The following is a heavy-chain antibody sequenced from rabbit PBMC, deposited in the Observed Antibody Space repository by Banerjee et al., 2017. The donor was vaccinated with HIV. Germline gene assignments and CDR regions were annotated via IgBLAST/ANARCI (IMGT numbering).Heavy chain of an antibody. CDR1: GFSFSSSYW. V-gene: IGHV1S45*01. D-gene: IGHD6-1*01. J-gene: IGHJ3*01. Sequence: QEQLVESGGDLVTPEGSLTLTCTASGFSFSSSYWICWVRQAPGKGLEWIACIYPGDGNTQYASWAKGRFTISKTPSTVDLKMTSLTAADTATYFCTRARSAGYGYATDFRLDLWGPGTLVTVS. CDR3: TRARSAGYGYATDFRLDL. CDR2: IYPGDGNT.